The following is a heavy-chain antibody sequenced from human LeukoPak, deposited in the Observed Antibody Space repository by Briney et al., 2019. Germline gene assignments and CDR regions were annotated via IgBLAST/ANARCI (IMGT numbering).Heavy chain of an antibody. Sequence: PGGSLRLSCAASGFTFDDYGMSWVRQAPGKGLEWVSGINWNGGSTGYADSVKGRFTISRDNAKNSLYLQMNSLRAEDTALYYCARVGAISSGWYADYWGQGTLVTVSS. CDR2: INWNGGST. D-gene: IGHD6-19*01. V-gene: IGHV3-20*04. J-gene: IGHJ4*02. CDR1: GFTFDDYG. CDR3: ARVGAISSGWYADY.